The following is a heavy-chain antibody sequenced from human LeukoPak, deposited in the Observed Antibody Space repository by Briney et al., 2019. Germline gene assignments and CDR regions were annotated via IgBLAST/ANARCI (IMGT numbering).Heavy chain of an antibody. V-gene: IGHV3-66*01. CDR1: GFTVSSNY. Sequence: GGSLRLSCAASGFTVSSNYMSWVRQAPGKGLEWVSVIYSGGSTYYADSVKGRFTISRDNSKNTLYLQMNSLRAEDTAVYYCARGRGRGYSYGYSGMDVWGQGATVTVSS. J-gene: IGHJ6*02. CDR3: ARGRGRGYSYGYSGMDV. CDR2: IYSGGST. D-gene: IGHD5-18*01.